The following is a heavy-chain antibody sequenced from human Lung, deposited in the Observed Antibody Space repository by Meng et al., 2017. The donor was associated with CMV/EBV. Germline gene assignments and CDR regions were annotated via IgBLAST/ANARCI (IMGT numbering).Heavy chain of an antibody. V-gene: IGHV3-7*01. D-gene: IGHD7-27*01. CDR2: INEAGSVK. Sequence: GGSXRLSCAASGFTFTNYWMPWVRQAPGKGLEWVGNINEAGSVKHYVDAVKGRFTMSRDNAKNSVYLQMNGLRADDTAVYFCAREYWGPDYWGQGTLVTVSS. CDR1: GFTFTNYW. J-gene: IGHJ4*02. CDR3: AREYWGPDY.